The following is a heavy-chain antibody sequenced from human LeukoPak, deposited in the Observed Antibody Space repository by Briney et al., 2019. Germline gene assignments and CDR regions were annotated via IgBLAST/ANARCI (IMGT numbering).Heavy chain of an antibody. CDR3: ARENYYGSGSYLYYFDY. D-gene: IGHD3-10*01. CDR2: IYTSGST. Sequence: SETLSLTCTVPGGSISSYYWSWIRQPAGKGLEWIGRIYTSGSTNYNPSLKSRVTISVDTSKNQFSLKLSSVTAADTAVYYCARENYYGSGSYLYYFDYWGQGTLVTVSS. V-gene: IGHV4-4*07. CDR1: GGSISSYY. J-gene: IGHJ4*02.